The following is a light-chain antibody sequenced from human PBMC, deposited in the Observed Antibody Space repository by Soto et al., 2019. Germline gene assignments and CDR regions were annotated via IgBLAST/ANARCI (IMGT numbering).Light chain of an antibody. CDR2: GAS. J-gene: IGKJ4*01. V-gene: IGKV3-15*01. Sequence: EIVMTQSPATLSVSPGERATLSCRASQSVSSNLAWYQQKPGQAPRLLIYGASTRATGIPARFSGSGSGTEFTLTISSLQSEDFAVYYCQQYNNWRTFGGGTKVEIE. CDR3: QQYNNWRT. CDR1: QSVSSN.